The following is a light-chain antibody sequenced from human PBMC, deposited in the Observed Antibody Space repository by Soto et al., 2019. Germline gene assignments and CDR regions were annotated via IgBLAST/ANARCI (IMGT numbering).Light chain of an antibody. J-gene: IGLJ2*01. CDR3: NSYGGSHNVE. V-gene: IGLV2-8*01. CDR2: EVS. Sequence: QSVLTQPPSASGSPGQSVTISCTGTSSDVGGYNYVSWYKQHPGKAPKLMIYEVSKRPSGVPDRFSGSKSGNTASLTVSGLQAEDEADYYCNSYGGSHNVEFGGGTKVTVL. CDR1: SSDVGGYNY.